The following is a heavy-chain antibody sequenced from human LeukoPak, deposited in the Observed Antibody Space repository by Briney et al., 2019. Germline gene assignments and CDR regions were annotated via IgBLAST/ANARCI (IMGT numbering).Heavy chain of an antibody. V-gene: IGHV1-2*02. J-gene: IGHJ4*02. CDR2: INPNSGGT. CDR1: GYTFTGHY. CDR3: ARDLGNWGSGNYFDY. D-gene: IGHD7-27*01. Sequence: ASVKVSCKASGYTFTGHYMHWVRRAPGQGLEWMGWINPNSGGTNYAQKFQGRVTMTRDTSISTAYMELSRLRSDDTAVYYCARDLGNWGSGNYFDYWGQGTLVTVSS.